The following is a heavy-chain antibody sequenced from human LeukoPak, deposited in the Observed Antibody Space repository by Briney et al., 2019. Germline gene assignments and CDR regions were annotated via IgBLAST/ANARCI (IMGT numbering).Heavy chain of an antibody. CDR3: ARHVTYYSDSSGHDLADY. Sequence: ASVKVSCNASGYTFSSYDISWVRQAPGQGLEWMGWISAYNGNTSYAQKVQGRVTMTTDTSTSTAYMEVRSLRSDDTAVYYCARHVTYYSDSSGHDLADYWGQGTLVTVSS. CDR2: ISAYNGNT. D-gene: IGHD3-22*01. V-gene: IGHV1-18*01. CDR1: GYTFSSYD. J-gene: IGHJ4*02.